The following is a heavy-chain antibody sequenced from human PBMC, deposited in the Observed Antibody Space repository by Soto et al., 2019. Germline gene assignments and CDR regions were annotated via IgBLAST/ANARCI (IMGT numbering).Heavy chain of an antibody. CDR1: GGSISSGGYY. Sequence: SETLSLTCTVSGGSISSGGYYWSWIRQHPGKGLEWMGYIYYSGSTYYNPSLKSRVTISVDTSKNQFSLKLSSVTAADTAVYYCARGHGSFGVVIVGYFDYWGQGTLVTVSS. CDR2: IYYSGST. V-gene: IGHV4-31*03. J-gene: IGHJ4*02. CDR3: ARGHGSFGVVIVGYFDY. D-gene: IGHD3-3*01.